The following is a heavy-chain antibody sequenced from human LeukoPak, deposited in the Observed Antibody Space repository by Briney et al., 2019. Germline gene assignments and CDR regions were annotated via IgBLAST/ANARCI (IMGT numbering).Heavy chain of an antibody. CDR3: TKDAGYASDY. CDR2: IYSDSSRT. J-gene: IGHJ4*02. Sequence: VGSLRLSCAASGFSFSTTWMHWVRQAPGKGLEWVALIYSDSSRTTYADSVKGRFTISRDNAKNTVYLQMSSLRVEDTAVYFCTKDAGYASDYWGQGILVPVSS. D-gene: IGHD2-15*01. V-gene: IGHV3-74*01. CDR1: GFSFSTTW.